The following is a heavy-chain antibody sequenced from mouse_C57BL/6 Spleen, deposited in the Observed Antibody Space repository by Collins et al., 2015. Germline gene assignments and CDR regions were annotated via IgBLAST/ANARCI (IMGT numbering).Heavy chain of an antibody. CDR2: ISYSGST. Sequence: DVQLQESGPGLVKPSQSLSLTCTVTGYSITSDYAWNWIRQFPGNKLEWMGYISYSGSTSYNPSLKSRISITRDTSKNQFFLQLNSVTTEDTATYYCAREGGREAMDYWGQGTSVTVSS. D-gene: IGHD3-3*01. CDR1: GYSITSDYA. V-gene: IGHV3-2*02. J-gene: IGHJ4*01. CDR3: AREGGREAMDY.